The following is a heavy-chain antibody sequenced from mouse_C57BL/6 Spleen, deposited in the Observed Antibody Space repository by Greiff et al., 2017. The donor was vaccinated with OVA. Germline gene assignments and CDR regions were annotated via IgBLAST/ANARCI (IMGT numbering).Heavy chain of an antibody. CDR1: GFSLSTFGMG. CDR2: IWWDDDK. V-gene: IGHV8-8*01. CDR3: ARIEDYYGSSYAYFDV. Sequence: QVTLKESGPGILQPSQTLSLTCSFSGFSLSTFGMGVGWIRQPSGKGLEWLAHIWWDDDKYYNPALKSRLTISKDTSKNQVFLKIANVDTADTATYYCARIEDYYGSSYAYFDVWGTGTTVTVSS. J-gene: IGHJ1*03. D-gene: IGHD1-1*01.